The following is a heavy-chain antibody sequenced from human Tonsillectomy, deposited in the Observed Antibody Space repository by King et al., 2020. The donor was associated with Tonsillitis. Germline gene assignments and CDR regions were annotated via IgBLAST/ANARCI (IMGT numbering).Heavy chain of an antibody. D-gene: IGHD3-22*01. CDR3: ARNGYFYHSSGFYYIDYFDS. CDR2: ISGSGDSS. J-gene: IGHJ4*02. V-gene: IGHV3-23*01. Sequence: VQLLESGGGLVQPGGSLRLSCAASGFTFSTSAMSWVRRAPGKGLEWVSAISGSGDSSYYADSVKGRFTISRDISKNTLYLQMNSLRADDTAVYYCARNGYFYHSSGFYYIDYFDSWGQGTLLTVSS. CDR1: GFTFSTSA.